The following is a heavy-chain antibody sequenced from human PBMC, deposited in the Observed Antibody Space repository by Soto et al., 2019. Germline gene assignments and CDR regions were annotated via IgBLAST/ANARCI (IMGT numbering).Heavy chain of an antibody. D-gene: IGHD6-19*01. CDR2: IYHSGST. Sequence: QLQLQESGSGLVKPSQTLSLTCAVSGGSISSGGYSWSWIRQPPGKGLEWIGYIYHSGSTYYNPSLKSRVTISLDRAKNQFSLKLSSVTAADTAVYYCARILPWQWLLDYWGQGTLVTVSS. CDR3: ARILPWQWLLDY. V-gene: IGHV4-30-2*01. J-gene: IGHJ4*02. CDR1: GGSISSGGYS.